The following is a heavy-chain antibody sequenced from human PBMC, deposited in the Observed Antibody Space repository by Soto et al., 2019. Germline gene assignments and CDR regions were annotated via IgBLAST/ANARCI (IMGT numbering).Heavy chain of an antibody. D-gene: IGHD3-16*01. Sequence: SETLSLTCAVYGVSFIGYYWSWSLQPPWKGLEWIGEINHSGSTNYNPSLKSRVTISVDTSKNQFSLKLSSVTAADTAVYYCARGIDFPHLGATEKASSYYMEVCGKGTTLTLAS. V-gene: IGHV4-34*01. J-gene: IGHJ6*03. CDR3: ARGIDFPHLGATEKASSYYMEV. CDR1: GVSFIGYY. CDR2: INHSGST.